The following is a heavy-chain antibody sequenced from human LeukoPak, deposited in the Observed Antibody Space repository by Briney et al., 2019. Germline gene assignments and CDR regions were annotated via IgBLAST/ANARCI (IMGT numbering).Heavy chain of an antibody. CDR1: GFTVSSNY. CDR3: ATPLRGVIRAGYMDV. V-gene: IGHV3-21*01. D-gene: IGHD3-10*01. Sequence: TGGSLRLSCADSGFTVSSNYMSWVRQAPGKGLEWVSSISSSSSYIYYADSVKGRFTISRDNAKNSLYLQMNSLRAEDTAVYYCATPLRGVIRAGYMDVWGKGTTVTVSS. J-gene: IGHJ6*03. CDR2: ISSSSSYI.